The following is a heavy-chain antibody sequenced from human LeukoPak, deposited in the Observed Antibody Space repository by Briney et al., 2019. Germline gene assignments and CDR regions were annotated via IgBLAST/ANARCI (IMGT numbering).Heavy chain of an antibody. D-gene: IGHD6-13*01. V-gene: IGHV3-7*01. CDR1: GFTFNNYW. J-gene: IGHJ4*02. CDR2: IKQDGTEK. CDR3: ARDNWSGIGFYFDY. Sequence: PGGSLRLSCAASGFTFNNYWMSWVRQAPGKGLEWVANIKQDGTEKYYVDSVKGRFTISGDNAKNSLYLQMNSLRAEDTAVYYCARDNWSGIGFYFDYWGQGTLVTVSS.